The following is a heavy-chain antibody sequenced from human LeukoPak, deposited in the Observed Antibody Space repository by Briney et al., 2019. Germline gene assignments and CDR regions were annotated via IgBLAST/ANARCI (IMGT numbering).Heavy chain of an antibody. CDR2: IYSDNT. CDR3: ARDLGDYDFWSGYSNTDPFDY. V-gene: IGHV3-53*01. D-gene: IGHD3-3*01. CDR1: GFTVSSNS. Sequence: GGSLRLSCTVSGFTVSSNSMSWVRQAPGKGLEWVSFIYSDNTHYSDSVKGRFTISKDNSKNTLYLQMNSLRAEDTAVYYCARDLGDYDFWSGYSNTDPFDYWGQGTLATVSS. J-gene: IGHJ4*02.